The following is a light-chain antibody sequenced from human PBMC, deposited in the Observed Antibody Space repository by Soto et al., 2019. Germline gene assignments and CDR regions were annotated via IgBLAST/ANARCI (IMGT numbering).Light chain of an antibody. CDR1: QSVSSN. J-gene: IGKJ5*01. CDR2: GAS. V-gene: IGKV3-20*01. Sequence: EIVMTQSPATLSVSPGERATLSCRASQSVSSNLAWYQQKPGQTPRLLVYGASSRATGIPDRFSGSGSGTDFTLTISSLETEDFAVYYCQQHGSSPITVGQGTRREIK. CDR3: QQHGSSPIT.